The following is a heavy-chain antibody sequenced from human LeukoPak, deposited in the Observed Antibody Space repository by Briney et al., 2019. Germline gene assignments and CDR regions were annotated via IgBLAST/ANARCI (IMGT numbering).Heavy chain of an antibody. J-gene: IGHJ4*02. CDR1: GFSFSWYS. V-gene: IGHV3-21*01. CDR2: ISSSYNYI. D-gene: IGHD5-18*01. Sequence: SLRLSRAAPGFSFSWYSMYLVRQAPREGLGGVSSISSSYNYIYYADSLKGRFTVSRDNAKNSLYLQMNSLRAKDTAVYYCAREFYSYGVFDYWGQGTLVTVSS. CDR3: AREFYSYGVFDY.